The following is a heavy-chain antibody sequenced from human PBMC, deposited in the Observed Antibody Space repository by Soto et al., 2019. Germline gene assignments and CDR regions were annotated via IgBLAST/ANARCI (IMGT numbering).Heavy chain of an antibody. J-gene: IGHJ6*02. D-gene: IGHD3-10*01. CDR3: ARGSEPYYYYGMDV. V-gene: IGHV3-33*08. Sequence: GGSLRLSCAASGFTFSSYGMHWVRQAPGKGLEWVAVIWYDGSSVYHADSVRGQVTISADKSISTAYLQWSSLKASDTAMYYCARGSEPYYYYGMDVWGQGTTVTVSS. CDR2: IWYDGSSV. CDR1: GFTFSSYG.